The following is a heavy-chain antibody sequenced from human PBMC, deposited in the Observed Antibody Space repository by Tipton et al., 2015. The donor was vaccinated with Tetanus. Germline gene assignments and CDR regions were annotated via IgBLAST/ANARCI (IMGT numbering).Heavy chain of an antibody. J-gene: IGHJ6*02. D-gene: IGHD3-10*01. V-gene: IGHV3-53*01. Sequence: GSLRLSCAASGFTVSSNYMSWVRQAPGKGLEWVSVIYSGGSTYYADSVKGRFTISRDNSKNTLYLQMNSLRAEDTAVYYCARGLRSPYYYGSGSPPLDYYGMDVWGQGTTVTVSS. CDR1: GFTVSSNY. CDR3: ARGLRSPYYYGSGSPPLDYYGMDV. CDR2: IYSGGST.